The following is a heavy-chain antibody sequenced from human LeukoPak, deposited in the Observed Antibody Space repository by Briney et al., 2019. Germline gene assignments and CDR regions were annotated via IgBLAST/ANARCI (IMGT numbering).Heavy chain of an antibody. CDR1: GGTFSSYA. Sequence: SVKVSCKASGGTFSSYAISWVRQAPGQGLEWMGGIIPIFGTANYAQKFQGRVTITADESTSTAYMELSSLRSEDTAVYYCARGRYPRDDWFDPWGQGTLVTVSS. J-gene: IGHJ5*02. CDR2: IIPIFGTA. CDR3: ARGRYPRDDWFDP. D-gene: IGHD3-9*01. V-gene: IGHV1-69*01.